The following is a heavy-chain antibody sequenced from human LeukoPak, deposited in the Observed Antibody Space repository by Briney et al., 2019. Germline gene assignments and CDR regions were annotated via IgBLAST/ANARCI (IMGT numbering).Heavy chain of an antibody. CDR3: AREPNYYGSGSYPRTYYYYGMDV. J-gene: IGHJ6*02. Sequence: GASVKVSCKASGYTFTGYYMHWVRQAPGQGLEWMGWINPNSGGTNYAQKFQGWVTMTRDTSISTAYMELSRLRSDDTAVYYCAREPNYYGSGSYPRTYYYYGMDVWGQGTTVTVSS. V-gene: IGHV1-2*04. CDR1: GYTFTGYY. CDR2: INPNSGGT. D-gene: IGHD3-10*01.